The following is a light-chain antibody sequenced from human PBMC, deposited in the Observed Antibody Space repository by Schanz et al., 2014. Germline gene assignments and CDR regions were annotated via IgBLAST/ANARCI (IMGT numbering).Light chain of an antibody. CDR1: TGDVGGYNY. J-gene: IGLJ3*02. V-gene: IGLV2-11*01. CDR2: DVT. Sequence: QSVLTQPRSVSGSPGQSVTIPCTGTTGDVGGYNYVSWYQQHPGEAPKLMISDVTKRPSGVPDRFSGSKSGNTASLTISGLQAEDEADYYCCSYASSSTWVFGGGTKLTVL. CDR3: CSYASSSTWV.